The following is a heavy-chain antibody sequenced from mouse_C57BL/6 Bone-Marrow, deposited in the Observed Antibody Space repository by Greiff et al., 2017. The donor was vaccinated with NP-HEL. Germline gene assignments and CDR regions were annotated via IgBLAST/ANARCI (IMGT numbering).Heavy chain of an antibody. CDR2: IHPNSGST. Sequence: VQLQQPGAELVKPGALVKLSCKASGYTFTSYWMHWVKQRPGQGLEWIGMIHPNSGSTNYNEKFKSKATLTVDKSSSTAYMQLSSLTSEDSAVYYCARWKTGYFDYWGQGTTLTVSS. D-gene: IGHD4-1*01. V-gene: IGHV1-64*01. CDR1: GYTFTSYW. CDR3: ARWKTGYFDY. J-gene: IGHJ2*01.